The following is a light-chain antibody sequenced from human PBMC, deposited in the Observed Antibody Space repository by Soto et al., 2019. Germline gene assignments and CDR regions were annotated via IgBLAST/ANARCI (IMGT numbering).Light chain of an antibody. J-gene: IGKJ1*01. CDR2: KAS. V-gene: IGKV1-5*03. CDR1: QSISSW. Sequence: DIQMTHSPSTLSASVGDRVTITCRASQSISSWLAWYQQKPGKAPKLLIYKASSLESGVPSRFSGSGSGTEFTLTISSLQPDDFATYYCQQYNSYLGTFGQGTKVDI. CDR3: QQYNSYLGT.